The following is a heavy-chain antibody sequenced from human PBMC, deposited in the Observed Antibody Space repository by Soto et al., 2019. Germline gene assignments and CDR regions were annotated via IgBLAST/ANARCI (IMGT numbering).Heavy chain of an antibody. Sequence: QVQLQESGPGQVKPSETLSLKCTISGGSISVYYWSWIRQPPGQALEWIGYIYDIGSPYYNPSLRSRVIISADTSKNQISLELTSATAADTAVYYCARGVGSSPPRYWGRGTLVTVSS. J-gene: IGHJ4*02. CDR2: IYDIGSP. V-gene: IGHV4-59*01. CDR3: ARGVGSSPPRY. CDR1: GGSISVYY. D-gene: IGHD1-26*01.